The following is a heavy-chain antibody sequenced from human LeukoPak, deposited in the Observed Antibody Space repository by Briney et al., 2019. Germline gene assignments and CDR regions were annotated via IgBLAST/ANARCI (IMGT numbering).Heavy chain of an antibody. D-gene: IGHD3-3*01. Sequence: GGSLRPSCAASGFTFSSYWMSWVRQAPGRGLEWVANIKQDGGEKYYVDSVKGRFTISRDNAKNSLFLQMNSLRVEDTAVYYCARYYDFWSGCPPFDYWGQGTLVTVSS. CDR2: IKQDGGEK. J-gene: IGHJ4*02. CDR3: ARYYDFWSGCPPFDY. CDR1: GFTFSSYW. V-gene: IGHV3-7*01.